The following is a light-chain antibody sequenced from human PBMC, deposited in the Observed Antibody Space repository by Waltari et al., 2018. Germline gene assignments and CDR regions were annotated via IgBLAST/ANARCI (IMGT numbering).Light chain of an antibody. V-gene: IGLV1-44*01. CDR2: SNH. Sequence: QSVLTQPPSASGTPGQRVTISCSGTSSNLGSNTVHWYHQLPGTAPKLLIFSNHQRPSGVPGRFSGSKSGTSASLAISGLQSDDEAEYFCATRDDSLNGLIFGGGTKLTVL. CDR3: ATRDDSLNGLI. CDR1: SSNLGSNT. J-gene: IGLJ2*01.